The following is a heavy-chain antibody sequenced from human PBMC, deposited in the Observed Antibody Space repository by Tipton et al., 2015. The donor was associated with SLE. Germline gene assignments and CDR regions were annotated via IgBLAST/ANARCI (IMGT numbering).Heavy chain of an antibody. CDR1: GFTFTDYG. CDR2: IRVYDGNT. J-gene: IGHJ4*02. Sequence: QLVQSGAEVKKPGASVKVSCKASGFTFTDYGFTWVRQAPGQGLEWMGWIRVYDGNTKYAQKFQGRVSMTTDSSTNEAYMELRSLRYDDTAIYYCARDQGMAAAGTDFDYWGQGTLVTVSS. D-gene: IGHD6-13*01. CDR3: ARDQGMAAAGTDFDY. V-gene: IGHV1-18*01.